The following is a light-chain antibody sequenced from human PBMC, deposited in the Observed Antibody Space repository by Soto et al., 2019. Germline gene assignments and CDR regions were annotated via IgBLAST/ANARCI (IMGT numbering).Light chain of an antibody. CDR1: QSISSW. CDR2: KAS. Sequence: DIQMTQSPSTLSASVGDKVTITCRASQSISSWLAWYQQKPGKAPKLLIYKASSLETGVPSRFSGCGSGTDFTLTISSLQPDDFATYYCQQYNRTFGQGTKVEIK. V-gene: IGKV1-5*03. CDR3: QQYNRT. J-gene: IGKJ1*01.